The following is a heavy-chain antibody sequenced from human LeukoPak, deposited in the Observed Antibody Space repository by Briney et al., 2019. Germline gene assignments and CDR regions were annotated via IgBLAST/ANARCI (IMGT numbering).Heavy chain of an antibody. D-gene: IGHD6-13*01. J-gene: IGHJ4*02. V-gene: IGHV4-30-2*01. CDR1: GGSISSGVYY. Sequence: PSETLSLTCTVSGGSISSGVYYWSWIRQPPGMGLEWIGYIYHSGSTYYNPSLKSRLTISVDRSKNQFSLKLSSVTAADTAVYYCARGIAAAGPDYWGQGTLVTVSS. CDR2: IYHSGST. CDR3: ARGIAAAGPDY.